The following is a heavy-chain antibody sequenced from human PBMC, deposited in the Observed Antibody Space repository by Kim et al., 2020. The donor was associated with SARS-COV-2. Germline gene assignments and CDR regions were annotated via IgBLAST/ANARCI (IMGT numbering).Heavy chain of an antibody. Sequence: GGSLRLSCAASGFTFSDYYMSWIRQAPGKGLEWVSYISSSGSTIYYADSVKGRFTISRDNAKNSLYLQMNSLRAEDTAVYYCARDPTLTGDPWYFDLWGRGTLVTGSS. CDR3: ARDPTLTGDPWYFDL. V-gene: IGHV3-11*01. J-gene: IGHJ2*01. D-gene: IGHD7-27*01. CDR1: GFTFSDYY. CDR2: ISSSGSTI.